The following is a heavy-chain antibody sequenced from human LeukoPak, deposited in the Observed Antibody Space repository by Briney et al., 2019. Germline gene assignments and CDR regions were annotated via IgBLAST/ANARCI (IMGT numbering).Heavy chain of an antibody. CDR2: IHDSGST. Sequence: SETLSLTCAVSGGSIGSYYWSWIRQPPGKGLEWIGYIHDSGSTKYNPSLKSRVTMSVDTSRNHLSRKLTSVTAADTAVYYCARGRSGGDWFDPWGQGTLVTVSS. CDR3: ARGRSGGDWFDP. CDR1: GGSIGSYY. V-gene: IGHV4-59*01. D-gene: IGHD3-10*01. J-gene: IGHJ5*02.